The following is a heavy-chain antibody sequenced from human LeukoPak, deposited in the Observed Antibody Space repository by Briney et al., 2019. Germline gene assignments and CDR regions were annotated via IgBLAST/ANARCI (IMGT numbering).Heavy chain of an antibody. CDR2: LSGSGGNR. J-gene: IGHJ4*02. V-gene: IGHV3-23*01. CDR3: AKENGYKTTHFDY. D-gene: IGHD5-24*01. Sequence: GGSLRLSCVASGXSFSSYAMSWVRQAPGKGLEWVSTLSGSGGNRYYAGSVKGRFTISRDNSRNTQYLQMSSLRAEDTALYYCAKENGYKTTHFDYWGQGTLVTVSS. CDR1: GXSFSSYA.